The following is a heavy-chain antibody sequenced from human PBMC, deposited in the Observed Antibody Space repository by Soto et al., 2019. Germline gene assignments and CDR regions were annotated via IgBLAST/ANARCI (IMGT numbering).Heavy chain of an antibody. D-gene: IGHD3-9*01. V-gene: IGHV4-34*01. CDR2: INHSGST. CDR3: ARGVLRYFDWLLRQSYYYYYMDV. CDR1: GGSFSGYY. Sequence: SETLSLTCAVNGGSFSGYYWSRISQPPGKGLEWIGEINHSGSTNYNPSLKSRVTISVDTSKNQFSLKLSSVTAADTAVYYCARGVLRYFDWLLRQSYYYYYMDVWGKGTTVT. J-gene: IGHJ6*03.